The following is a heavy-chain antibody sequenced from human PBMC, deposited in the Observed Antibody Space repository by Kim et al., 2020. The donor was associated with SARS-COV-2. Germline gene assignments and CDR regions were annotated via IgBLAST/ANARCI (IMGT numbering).Heavy chain of an antibody. Sequence: AESVRGRFTISRDNSKNTLYLQMNSLRVEDTAVYYSAREVTTGSSSWYDYWGQGTPVTVSS. CDR3: AREVTTGSSSWYDY. V-gene: IGHV3-33*01. D-gene: IGHD6-13*01. J-gene: IGHJ4*02.